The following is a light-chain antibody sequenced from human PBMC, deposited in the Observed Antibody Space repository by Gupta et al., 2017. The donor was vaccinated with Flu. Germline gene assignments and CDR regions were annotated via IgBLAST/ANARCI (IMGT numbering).Light chain of an antibody. CDR1: SSNIGNNF. Sequence: QSVLTQPPSVSAAPGQKVTISYSGSSSNIGNNFVSWYQQLPGTAPKLLIYENNKRPSGIPDRFSGSKSGTSATLGITGLQTGDEAEYYCGTWDSSLSAGRYVFGTGTKVTVL. CDR3: GTWDSSLSAGRYV. CDR2: ENN. V-gene: IGLV1-51*02. J-gene: IGLJ1*01.